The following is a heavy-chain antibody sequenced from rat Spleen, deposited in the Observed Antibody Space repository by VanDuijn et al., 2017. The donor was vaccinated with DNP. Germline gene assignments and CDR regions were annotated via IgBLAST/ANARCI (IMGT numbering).Heavy chain of an antibody. CDR2: INYDGGNT. CDR3: ARHVLPLRVWDY. J-gene: IGHJ2*01. CDR1: GFTFSESY. D-gene: IGHD1-4*01. Sequence: EVQLGESGGGLVQPGRSLKLSCADSGFTFSESYIAWVRQAPTKGLEWVAYINYDGGNTNYRDFVRGRFTISRDNAKSTLYLQMNSLRSEDMATYYCARHVLPLRVWDYWGQGVMVTVSS. V-gene: IGHV5-22*01.